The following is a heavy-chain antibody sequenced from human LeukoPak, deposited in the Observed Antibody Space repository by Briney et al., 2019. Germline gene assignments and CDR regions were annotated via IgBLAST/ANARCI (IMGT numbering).Heavy chain of an antibody. CDR2: ISSSSSYI. V-gene: IGHV3-21*01. CDR3: ARVSSEYSYGHPYYFDY. J-gene: IGHJ4*02. CDR1: GFTFSTYP. D-gene: IGHD5-18*01. Sequence: GGSLRLSCAASGFTFSTYPVIWVRQAPGKGLEWVSSISSSSSYIYYADSVKGRFTISRDNAKNSLYLQMNSLRAEDTAVYYCARVSSEYSYGHPYYFDYWGQGTLVTVSS.